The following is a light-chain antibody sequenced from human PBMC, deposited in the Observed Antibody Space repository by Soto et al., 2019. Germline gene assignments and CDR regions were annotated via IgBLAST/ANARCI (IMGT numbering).Light chain of an antibody. CDR2: GAS. V-gene: IGKV1-39*01. J-gene: IGKJ1*01. Sequence: IQMTQSPSPLSASVGDRVTITCRASQSISSYLNWYQQKPGKAPKLLIYGASSLRSGVPSRCSGTGSGTDFTLTISSLQPEDFGTYYCQQSFSTPRTFGQGTKVDIK. CDR1: QSISSY. CDR3: QQSFSTPRT.